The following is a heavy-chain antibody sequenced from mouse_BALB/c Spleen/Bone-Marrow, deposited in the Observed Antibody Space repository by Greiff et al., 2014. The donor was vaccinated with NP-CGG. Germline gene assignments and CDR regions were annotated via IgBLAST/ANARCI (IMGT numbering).Heavy chain of an antibody. V-gene: IGHV7-3*02. Sequence: EVKLVESGGGLVQPGGSLRLSCATSGFIFTDYYMSWVRQPPGKALEWLGFIRNKANVYSTEYSASVKGRFTISRDNSQSIIYLQMNTLRAEDSAPYYGVREEDGYYVGFAYWGQGTLVTVSA. CDR3: VREEDGYYVGFAY. D-gene: IGHD2-3*01. J-gene: IGHJ3*01. CDR1: GFIFTDYY. CDR2: IRNKANVYST.